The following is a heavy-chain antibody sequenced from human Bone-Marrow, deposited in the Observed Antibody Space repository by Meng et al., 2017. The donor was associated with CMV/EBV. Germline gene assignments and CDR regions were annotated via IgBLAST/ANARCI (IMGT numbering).Heavy chain of an antibody. CDR1: GFTLSSYA. CDR2: ITSSSTLI. Sequence: GESLKISCAASGFTLSSYAMIWVRQTPGKGLEWLSFITSSSTLIYQADSVKGRFTVSRDNAKNSLYLQMNSLRAEDTAVYYCAREEAAHYYYYGMDVWGQGTTVTVSS. J-gene: IGHJ6*02. V-gene: IGHV3-21*01. CDR3: AREEAAHYYYYGMDV. D-gene: IGHD2-15*01.